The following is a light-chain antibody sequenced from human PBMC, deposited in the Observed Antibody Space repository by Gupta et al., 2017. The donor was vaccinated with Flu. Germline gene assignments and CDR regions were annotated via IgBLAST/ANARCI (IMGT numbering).Light chain of an antibody. CDR1: QDISNY. J-gene: IGKJ2*01. CDR2: DAS. Sequence: DIQMTRSPSSLSASVGDRVTITCQASQDISNYLNWYQQKPGKAPKLLIYDASNLETGVPSRFSGSGSGTDFTFTISSLQPEDFATYYCQQDDNLPSTFGQGTKVEIK. V-gene: IGKV1-33*01. CDR3: QQDDNLPST.